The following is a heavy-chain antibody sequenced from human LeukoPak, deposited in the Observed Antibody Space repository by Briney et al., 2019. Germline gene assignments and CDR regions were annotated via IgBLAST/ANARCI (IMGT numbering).Heavy chain of an antibody. V-gene: IGHV3-33*01. D-gene: IGHD1-7*01. CDR2: IWYDGSVR. CDR3: ATARPGELNYFDY. J-gene: IGHJ4*02. CDR1: GFTFSSYG. Sequence: GGSLRLSCAASGFTFSSYGMHWVRQAPGKGLEWVAVIWYDGSVRKYADSVKGRFAISRDDSKNTLYLQMNSLRAEDTAVYYCATARPGELNYFDYWGQGTLVTVSS.